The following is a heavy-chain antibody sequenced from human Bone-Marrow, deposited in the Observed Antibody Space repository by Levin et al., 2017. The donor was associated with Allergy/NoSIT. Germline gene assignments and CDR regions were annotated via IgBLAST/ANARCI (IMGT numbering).Heavy chain of an antibody. CDR3: AKDGQWPSRRFDY. CDR1: GFTFSNYA. D-gene: IGHD6-19*01. V-gene: IGHV3-30*18. CDR2: ISYDGSNK. J-gene: IGHJ4*02. Sequence: GGSLRLSCAASGFTFSNYAMHWVRQAPGKGLEWVAVISYDGSNKYYADSVKGRFTISRDNSKNTLYLQMNSLRPEDTAVYYCAKDGQWPSRRFDYWGQGTLVTVSS.